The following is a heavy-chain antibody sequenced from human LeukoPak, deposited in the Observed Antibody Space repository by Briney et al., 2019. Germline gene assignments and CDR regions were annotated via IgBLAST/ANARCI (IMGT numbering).Heavy chain of an antibody. CDR2: INHSGST. D-gene: IGHD2-21*01. CDR3: ARHRVAYCGGDCLHGFDP. V-gene: IGHV4-34*01. CDR1: GGSFSGYY. Sequence: SETLSLTCAVYGGSFSGYYWSWIRQPPGKGLEWIGEINHSGSTNYNPSLKSRVTISVDTSKNQFSLKLSSVTAADTAVYYCARHRVAYCGGDCLHGFDPWGQGTLVTVSS. J-gene: IGHJ5*02.